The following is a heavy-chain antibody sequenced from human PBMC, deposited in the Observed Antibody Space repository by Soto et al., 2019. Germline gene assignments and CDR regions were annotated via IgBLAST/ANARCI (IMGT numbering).Heavy chain of an antibody. Sequence: ASVKVSCKASGGTFSSYTISWVRQAPGQGLEWMGRIIPILGIANYAQKFQGRVTITADKSTSTAYMELSSLRSEDAAVYYCARVQYCSSTSCYYSGFVSWGQGTLVTVSS. CDR2: IIPILGIA. D-gene: IGHD2-2*01. J-gene: IGHJ4*02. CDR1: GGTFSSYT. CDR3: ARVQYCSSTSCYYSGFVS. V-gene: IGHV1-69*02.